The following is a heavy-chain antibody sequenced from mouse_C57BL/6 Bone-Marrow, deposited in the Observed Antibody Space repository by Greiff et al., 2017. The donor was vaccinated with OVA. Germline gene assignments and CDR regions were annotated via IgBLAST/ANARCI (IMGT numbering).Heavy chain of an antibody. J-gene: IGHJ2*01. CDR3: ATLTGTSFDY. V-gene: IGHV1-52*01. D-gene: IGHD4-1*01. Sequence: VQLQQSGAELARPGASVKLSCKASGYTFTSYWMHWVKQRPIQGLEWIGNIDPSDSETHYNQKFKDKATLTVDKSSSTAYMQLSSLTSEDSAVYYCATLTGTSFDYWGQGTTLTVSS. CDR1: GYTFTSYW. CDR2: IDPSDSET.